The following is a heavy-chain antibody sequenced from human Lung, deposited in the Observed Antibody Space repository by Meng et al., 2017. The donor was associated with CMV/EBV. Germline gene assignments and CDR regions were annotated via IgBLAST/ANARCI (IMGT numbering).Heavy chain of an antibody. Sequence: SXKISCAASVFTFDDYAMHWARQVPGKGLEWVSGISWNSGTIDYADSVKGRFIISRDNAKNFLYLQMNSLGAEDTALYYCARSLEWSRLTIDFWGQGTXVTVSS. D-gene: IGHD3-3*01. CDR2: ISWNSGTI. CDR3: ARSLEWSRLTIDF. J-gene: IGHJ4*02. V-gene: IGHV3-9*01. CDR1: VFTFDDYA.